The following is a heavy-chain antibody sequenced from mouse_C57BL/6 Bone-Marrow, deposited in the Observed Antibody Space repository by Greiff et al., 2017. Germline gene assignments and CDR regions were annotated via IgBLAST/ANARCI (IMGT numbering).Heavy chain of an antibody. V-gene: IGHV2-2*01. CDR2: IWSAGSS. CDR3: AREGEYDWFAY. CDR1: GFSLTSYG. J-gene: IGHJ3*01. D-gene: IGHD2-14*01. Sequence: VKLQESGPGLVQPSQCLSITCTVSGFSLTSYGVHWVRQSPGKGLEWLGVIWSAGSSAHNAAFLSRLSISKDNTKRQVFFKMNSPQADDTAIDYCAREGEYDWFAYWGQGTLVTVSA.